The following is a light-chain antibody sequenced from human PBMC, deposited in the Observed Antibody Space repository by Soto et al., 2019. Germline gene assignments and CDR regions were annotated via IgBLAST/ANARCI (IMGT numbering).Light chain of an antibody. CDR3: QQYNNWPPN. CDR1: ESVGRH. Sequence: EVVVTRSPATLSVSPGERATLSCRASESVGRHLAWYHQKPGQAPKLLIFDASTRATGVPARFSGSGSGTEVTLTISSLKSEDSEVDVCQQYNNWPPNFGQGTRLEIK. J-gene: IGKJ5*01. CDR2: DAS. V-gene: IGKV3-15*01.